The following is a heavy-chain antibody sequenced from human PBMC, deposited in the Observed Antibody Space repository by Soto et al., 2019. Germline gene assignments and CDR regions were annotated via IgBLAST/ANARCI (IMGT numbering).Heavy chain of an antibody. CDR2: IVPNIGTV. D-gene: IGHD6-19*01. V-gene: IGHV1-69*06. CDR1: GGTLTNFINYP. Sequence: QVQLVQSGAKVMQPGSSVKVSYKPSGGTLTNFINYPINWVRQSPGQGLEWMGGIVPNIGTVNYAQKFQGRVTMTAEKSTGTVYMELSSLRSDDSALYYCARRNTAGFLRYFDNWGQGTLVTVSS. CDR3: ARRNTAGFLRYFDN. J-gene: IGHJ4*02.